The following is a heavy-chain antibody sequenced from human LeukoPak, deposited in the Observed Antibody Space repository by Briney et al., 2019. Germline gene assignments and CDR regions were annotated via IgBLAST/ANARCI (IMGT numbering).Heavy chain of an antibody. D-gene: IGHD2-2*02. J-gene: IGHJ6*02. CDR1: GFTFSSYS. CDR3: ARDGIVVVPAAIAHYYYYYGMDV. Sequence: GGSLRLSCAASGFTFSSYSMNWVRQAPGKGLEWVSSISSSSSYIYYADSVKGRFTISRDNAKNSLYLQMNSLRAEDTAVYYYARDGIVVVPAAIAHYYYYYGMDVWGQGTTVTVSS. CDR2: ISSSSSYI. V-gene: IGHV3-21*01.